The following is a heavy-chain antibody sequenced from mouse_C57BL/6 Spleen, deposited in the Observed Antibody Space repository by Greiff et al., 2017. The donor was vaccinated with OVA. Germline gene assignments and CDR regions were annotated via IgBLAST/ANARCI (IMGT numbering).Heavy chain of an antibody. D-gene: IGHD3-1*01. J-gene: IGHJ3*01. Sequence: EVKLVESEGGLVQPGSSMKLSCTASGFTFSDYYMAWVRQVPEKGLEWVANINYDGSSTYYLDSLKSRFIISRDNAKNILYLQMSSLKSEDTATYYCARDEGALAWFAYWGQGTLVTVSA. CDR2: INYDGSST. CDR1: GFTFSDYY. CDR3: ARDEGALAWFAY. V-gene: IGHV5-16*01.